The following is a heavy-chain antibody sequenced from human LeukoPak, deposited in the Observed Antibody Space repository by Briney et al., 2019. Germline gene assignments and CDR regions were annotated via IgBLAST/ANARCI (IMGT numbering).Heavy chain of an antibody. CDR2: ISTSGGT. CDR1: GFTFNKYA. Sequence: GGSLRLSCTASGFTFNKYAMSWLRQPPGKGLEWVSLISTSGGTHYADSVKGRFTISRDNSKNTLYLQMNTLRVDDTAIYYCAKDLDSSGSYESPGDYWGQGTQVTVSS. V-gene: IGHV3-23*01. D-gene: IGHD6-19*01. CDR3: AKDLDSSGSYESPGDY. J-gene: IGHJ4*02.